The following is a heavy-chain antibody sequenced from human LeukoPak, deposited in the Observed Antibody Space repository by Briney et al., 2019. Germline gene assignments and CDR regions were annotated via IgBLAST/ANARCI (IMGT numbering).Heavy chain of an antibody. CDR1: PVTFGTSA. V-gene: IGHV3-23*01. J-gene: IGHJ4*02. Sequence: PGGYLRLSCVGSPVTFGTSAMSWVRQAPGKGLEWVSAVRAGGTNTYYADSVEGRFTISRDNSKDTLYLHMDSLRVEDTAQYFCARINCSGGTCYDYFDDWGQGTLVTVSS. CDR2: VRAGGTNT. D-gene: IGHD2-15*01. CDR3: ARINCSGGTCYDYFDD.